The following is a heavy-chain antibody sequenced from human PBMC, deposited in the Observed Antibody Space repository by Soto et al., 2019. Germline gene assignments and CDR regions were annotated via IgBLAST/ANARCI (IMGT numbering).Heavy chain of an antibody. CDR1: GFTFSSYS. CDR2: ISSSSSTI. J-gene: IGHJ4*02. D-gene: IGHD4-17*01. CDR3: APYGDYVFLVY. V-gene: IGHV3-48*01. Sequence: GGSLRLSCAASGFTFSSYSMNWVRQAPGKGLEWVSYISSSSSTIYYADSVKGRFTISRDNAKNSLYLQMNSLRAEDTAVYYCAPYGDYVFLVYRGQGTLVTVSS.